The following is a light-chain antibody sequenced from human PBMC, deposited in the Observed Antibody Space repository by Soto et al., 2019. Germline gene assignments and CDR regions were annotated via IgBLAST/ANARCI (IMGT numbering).Light chain of an antibody. V-gene: IGKV1-9*01. J-gene: IGKJ5*01. CDR1: QDISSC. Sequence: DIQLTQSPSFLSASVGDRVTITCRASQDISSCLVWYQQKPGKAPKVLIYGASTLQSGVPSRFSGSGSGTEFTLHISRLPAEDFANYYCPTTDTFPRTFGQGTRLEIK. CDR2: GAS. CDR3: PTTDTFPRT.